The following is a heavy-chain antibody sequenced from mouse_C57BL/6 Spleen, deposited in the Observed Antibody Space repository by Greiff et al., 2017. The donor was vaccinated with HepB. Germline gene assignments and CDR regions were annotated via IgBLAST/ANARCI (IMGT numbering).Heavy chain of an antibody. J-gene: IGHJ2*01. Sequence: QVQLQQPGAELMMPGASVKLSCKASGYTFTSYWMHWVKQRPGQGLEWIGEIDPSDSYTNYNQKFKGKSTLTVDKSSSTAYMQLSSLTSEDSAVYYCARGYLDYWGQGTTLTVSS. V-gene: IGHV1-69*01. CDR2: IDPSDSYT. CDR1: GYTFTSYW. CDR3: ARGYLDY.